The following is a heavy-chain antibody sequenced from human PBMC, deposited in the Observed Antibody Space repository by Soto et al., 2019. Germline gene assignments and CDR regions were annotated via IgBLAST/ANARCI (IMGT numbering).Heavy chain of an antibody. CDR3: ASMVRGDWFDP. Sequence: EVQLVESGGGLIKPGGSLRLSCAASGFTVSSNYMSWVRQAPGKGLEWVSVIYSGGSTYYADSVKGRFTISRDNSKNTLYLQMNSLRAEDTAVYYCASMVRGDWFDPWGQGTLVTVSS. J-gene: IGHJ5*02. D-gene: IGHD3-10*01. CDR1: GFTVSSNY. V-gene: IGHV3-53*01. CDR2: IYSGGST.